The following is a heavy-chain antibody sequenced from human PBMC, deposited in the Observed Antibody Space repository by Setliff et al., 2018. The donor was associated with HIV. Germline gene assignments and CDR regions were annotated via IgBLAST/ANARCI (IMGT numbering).Heavy chain of an antibody. D-gene: IGHD1-20*01. CDR3: AREARYQDRYYYYMDV. Sequence: ASVKVSCKASGYTFTSYYLHWVRQAPGQGIEWMGIINPSGGSTTYAQKFQGRVTMTRDTSASTVYMELSSLRSEDTAVYYCAREARYQDRYYYYMDVWGKGTTVTVSS. CDR1: GYTFTSYY. V-gene: IGHV1-46*03. CDR2: INPSGGST. J-gene: IGHJ6*03.